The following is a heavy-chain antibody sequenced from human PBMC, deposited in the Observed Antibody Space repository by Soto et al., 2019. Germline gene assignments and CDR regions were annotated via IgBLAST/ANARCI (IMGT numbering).Heavy chain of an antibody. D-gene: IGHD3-16*01. CDR1: GDSVSSNSAA. CDR3: ARLGLPARYYYYGMDV. V-gene: IGHV6-1*01. J-gene: IGHJ6*02. Sequence: SQTLSLTCVISGDSVSSNSAALNWIRQSPSRGLEWLGRTYYRSKWYNDYSVSVKSRVTINPDTSKNQFSLQLNSVTPEDTAVYYCARLGLPARYYYYGMDVWGQGTTVTVS. CDR2: TYYRSKWYN.